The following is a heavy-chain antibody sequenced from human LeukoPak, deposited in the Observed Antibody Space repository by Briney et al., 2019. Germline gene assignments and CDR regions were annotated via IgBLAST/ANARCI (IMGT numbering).Heavy chain of an antibody. V-gene: IGHV1-2*02. Sequence: GASVKVSCKASGYTFIAYYMHWVRQAPGQGLEWMGWINPNSGGTNYAQKFQGRVTMTRDTSISTAYMELSRLRSDDTAVYYCAKTSEIQLWPSYVDYWGQGTLVTVSS. CDR1: GYTFIAYY. D-gene: IGHD5-18*01. J-gene: IGHJ4*02. CDR3: AKTSEIQLWPSYVDY. CDR2: INPNSGGT.